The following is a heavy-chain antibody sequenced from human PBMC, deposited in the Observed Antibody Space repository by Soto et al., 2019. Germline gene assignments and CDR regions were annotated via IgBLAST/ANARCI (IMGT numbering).Heavy chain of an antibody. V-gene: IGHV1-3*01. CDR1: GYTFTSYA. Sequence: ASVKVSCKASGYTFTSYAMHWVRQAAGQRLEWMGWINAGNGNTKYSQKFQGRVTITRDTSASTAYMELSSLRSEDTAVYYCAGSAAADYYYGMEVWGQGTTGSVSS. J-gene: IGHJ6*01. D-gene: IGHD6-25*01. CDR3: AGSAAADYYYGMEV. CDR2: INAGNGNT.